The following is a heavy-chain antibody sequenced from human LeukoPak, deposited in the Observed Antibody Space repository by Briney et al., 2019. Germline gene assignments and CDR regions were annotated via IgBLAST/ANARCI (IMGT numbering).Heavy chain of an antibody. V-gene: IGHV3-23*01. CDR3: ASAGPLRYFDWSPGI. CDR2: ISGSGGST. Sequence: GGSLRLSCAASGLTFSSYGMSWVRQAPGKGLEWVSGISGSGGSTYYADSVKGRFTISRDNSKNTLYLQMNSLRAEDTAVYYRASAGPLRYFDWSPGIWGQGTLVTVSS. J-gene: IGHJ4*02. CDR1: GLTFSSYG. D-gene: IGHD3-9*01.